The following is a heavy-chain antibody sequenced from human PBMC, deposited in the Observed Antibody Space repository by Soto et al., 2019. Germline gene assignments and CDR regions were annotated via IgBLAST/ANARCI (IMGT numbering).Heavy chain of an antibody. V-gene: IGHV1-2*02. CDR1: GYTFTGDY. CDR3: ARDFNYYTMDV. CDR2: INPNSGVT. J-gene: IGHJ6*02. Sequence: QVQLVQSGAEVKKPGASVKVSCQASGYTFTGDYMHWVRQDPGQGLEWLGRINPNSGVTNYAQNFEGRVTMTRDTSTSTAYMEMSWLTFDDTAVYYCARDFNYYTMDVWGQGTTVTVSS.